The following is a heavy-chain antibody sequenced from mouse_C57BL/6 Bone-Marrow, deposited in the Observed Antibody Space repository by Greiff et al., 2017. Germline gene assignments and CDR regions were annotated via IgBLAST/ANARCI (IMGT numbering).Heavy chain of an antibody. D-gene: IGHD1-1*01. J-gene: IGHJ4*01. CDR3: ARRGTTVMDY. CDR2: ISNLAYSI. V-gene: IGHV5-15*01. CDR1: GFTFSDYG. Sequence: VQLKESGGGLVQPGGSLKLSCAASGFTFSDYGMAWVRQAPRKGPEWVAFISNLAYSIYYADTVTGLFTISRENAKNTLYLEMSSLRSEDTAMYYCARRGTTVMDYWGQGTSVTVSS.